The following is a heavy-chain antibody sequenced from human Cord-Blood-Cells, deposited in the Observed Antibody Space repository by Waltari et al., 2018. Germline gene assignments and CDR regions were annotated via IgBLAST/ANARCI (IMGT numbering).Heavy chain of an antibody. CDR3: AKGRYDFWSGYYDY. V-gene: IGHV3-9*01. CDR2: ISWNSGSI. CDR1: GFTFAAYA. Sequence: EVQLVESGGGLVQPGRSLKLACAASGFTFAAYAMPWVRHAPGTGLEWVSGISWNSGSIGYADSVKGRFTISRDNAKNSLYLQMNSLRAEDTALYYCAKGRYDFWSGYYDYWGQGTLVTVSS. J-gene: IGHJ4*02. D-gene: IGHD3-3*01.